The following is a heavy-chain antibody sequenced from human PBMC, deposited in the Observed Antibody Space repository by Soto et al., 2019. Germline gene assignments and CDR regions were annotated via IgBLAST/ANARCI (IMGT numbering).Heavy chain of an antibody. CDR3: AGPCGSWSYNFDY. Sequence: QVQLVQSGAEVKKPGSSVKVSCKASGGTFSSYAISWVRQAPGQGLEWRGGIIPIFGTANYAQKFQGRVTITADKSTSTAYIELSSMRSEDAAVYFCAGPCGSWSYNFDYWGQGTLVTVSS. CDR1: GGTFSSYA. J-gene: IGHJ4*02. V-gene: IGHV1-69*06. CDR2: IIPIFGTA. D-gene: IGHD3-10*01.